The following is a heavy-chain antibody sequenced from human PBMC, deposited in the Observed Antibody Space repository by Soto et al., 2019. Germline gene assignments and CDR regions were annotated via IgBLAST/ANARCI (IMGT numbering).Heavy chain of an antibody. Sequence: GASVKVSCKSSGYTFTSFGVSWVRQAPGQGLEWMGWISAHNGNTNYAQKLQGRVTMTTDTSTSTAYMELRSLRSDDTAVYYCARDRQLGGGMLDPWGQGTLVTVSS. CDR2: ISAHNGNT. D-gene: IGHD2-15*01. V-gene: IGHV1-18*01. J-gene: IGHJ5*02. CDR3: ARDRQLGGGMLDP. CDR1: GYTFTSFG.